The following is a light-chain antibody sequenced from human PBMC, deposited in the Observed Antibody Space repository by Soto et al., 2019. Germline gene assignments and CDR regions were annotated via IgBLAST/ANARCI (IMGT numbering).Light chain of an antibody. CDR3: QQRSNWPSLT. CDR1: QSVSSN. CDR2: DAS. Sequence: IVFTQSPGTLSLSPGERATLSCRASQSVSSNLAWYQHKPGQAPRLLISDASNRATGIPARFSGSGSETDFTLTISSLEPEDSAVYYCQQRSNWPSLTFGGGTKVDI. V-gene: IGKV3-11*01. J-gene: IGKJ4*01.